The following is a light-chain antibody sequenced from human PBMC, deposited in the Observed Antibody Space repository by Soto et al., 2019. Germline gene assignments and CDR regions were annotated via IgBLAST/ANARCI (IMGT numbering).Light chain of an antibody. V-gene: IGKV4-1*01. CDR1: QSVLYSSNNKND. J-gene: IGKJ2*01. Sequence: DIVMTQSPDSLAVSLGERATINCKSSQSVLYSSNNKNDLGWYQQKPGQPPKLLIYWASTRESGVPDRFSGSGSGTDFTITTNSLQAEDVAVYYCQQYYSPPYTFGQGTKLEIK. CDR2: WAS. CDR3: QQYYSPPYT.